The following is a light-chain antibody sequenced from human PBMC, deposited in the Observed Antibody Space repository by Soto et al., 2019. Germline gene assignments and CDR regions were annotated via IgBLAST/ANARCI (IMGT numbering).Light chain of an antibody. Sequence: IQMTQSPSSLSASVGDRVTITCRASQTISTYLNWYQQKPGKAPKLLIYAASSLQSGVPSRFSGSGSGTDFTLTISSLQPEDFATYYCQQSYSTPDTFGQGTKLEIK. J-gene: IGKJ2*01. CDR1: QTISTY. V-gene: IGKV1-39*01. CDR2: AAS. CDR3: QQSYSTPDT.